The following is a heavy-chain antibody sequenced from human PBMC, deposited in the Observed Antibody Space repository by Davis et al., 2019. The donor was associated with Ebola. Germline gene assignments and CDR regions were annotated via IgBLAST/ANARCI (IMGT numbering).Heavy chain of an antibody. D-gene: IGHD3-22*01. CDR1: GYTFTSYY. CDR3: ARGDRGGYYYYYYYGMDV. CDR2: INPSGGST. Sequence: ASVKVSCKASGYTFTSYYMHWVRQAPGQGLEWMGIINPSGGSTSYAQKFQGRVTMTRDTSTSTVYMELSSLRSEDTAVYYCARGDRGGYYYYYYYGMDVWGQGTTVTVSS. V-gene: IGHV1-46*01. J-gene: IGHJ6*02.